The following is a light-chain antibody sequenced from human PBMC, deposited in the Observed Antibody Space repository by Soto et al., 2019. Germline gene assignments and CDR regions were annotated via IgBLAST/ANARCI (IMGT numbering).Light chain of an antibody. CDR2: DVS. J-gene: IGLJ1*01. CDR1: SSDVGAYNY. Sequence: QSVLTQPASVSGSPGQWITISCTGTSSDVGAYNYVSWYQQHPAKVPKLMIYDVSNRPSGVSDRFSGSKSGNTASLTISGLQAEDEADYYCYSYTSSSTYVFGTGTKVTAL. CDR3: YSYTSSSTYV. V-gene: IGLV2-14*01.